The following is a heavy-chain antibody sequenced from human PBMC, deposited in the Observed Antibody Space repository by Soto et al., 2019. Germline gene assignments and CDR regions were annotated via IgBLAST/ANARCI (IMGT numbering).Heavy chain of an antibody. CDR3: ARDQRFLEWLPPVYGMDV. Sequence: SETLSLTCTVSGGSISSYYWSWIRQPPGKGLEWIGYIYYSGSTNYNPSLKSRVTISVDTSKNQFSLKLSSVTAADTAVYYCARDQRFLEWLPPVYGMDVWGQGTTVTVSS. CDR2: IYYSGST. D-gene: IGHD3-3*01. CDR1: GGSISSYY. J-gene: IGHJ6*02. V-gene: IGHV4-59*01.